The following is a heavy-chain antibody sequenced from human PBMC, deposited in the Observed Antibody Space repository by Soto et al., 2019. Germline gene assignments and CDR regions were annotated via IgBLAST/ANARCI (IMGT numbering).Heavy chain of an antibody. Sequence: QMQLVQSGAEVKKPGSSVKVSCKASGGTLSSFINYPINWVRQAPGRGLGWMGGVVPNVGTINYAQKCQGRVTITADKPTGTAYMELSSLRSEDRALYYGARRDTSGFLRYFDNWGQGTLVTVSS. V-gene: IGHV1-69*06. J-gene: IGHJ4*02. CDR2: VVPNVGTI. D-gene: IGHD3-3*01. CDR1: GGTLSSFINYP. CDR3: ARRDTSGFLRYFDN.